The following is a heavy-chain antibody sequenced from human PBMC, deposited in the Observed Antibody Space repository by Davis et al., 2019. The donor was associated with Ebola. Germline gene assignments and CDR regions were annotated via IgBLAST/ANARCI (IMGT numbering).Heavy chain of an antibody. J-gene: IGHJ6*02. V-gene: IGHV1-46*01. D-gene: IGHD2-2*01. CDR2: INPRGGST. Sequence: AASVKVSCKASGYTFTSYYMHWVRQAPGQGLEWMGIINPRGGSTSYAQKFQGRVTVTTDTSTSTAYMELRSLRSDDTAVYYCARPPCISCSMDVWGQGTTVTVSS. CDR3: ARPPCISCSMDV. CDR1: GYTFTSYY.